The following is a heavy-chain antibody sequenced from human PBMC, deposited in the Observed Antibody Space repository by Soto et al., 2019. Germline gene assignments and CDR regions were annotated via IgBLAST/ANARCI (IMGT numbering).Heavy chain of an antibody. Sequence: ASVKVSCKASGGTFSSYAISWVRQAPGQGLEWMGGIIPIFGTANYAQKFQGRVTITADESTSTAYMELSSLRSEDTAVYYCARGDARGYYYYGMDVWGQGTTVTVSS. CDR1: GGTFSSYA. CDR3: ARGDARGYYYYGMDV. CDR2: IIPIFGTA. J-gene: IGHJ6*02. D-gene: IGHD2-2*01. V-gene: IGHV1-69*13.